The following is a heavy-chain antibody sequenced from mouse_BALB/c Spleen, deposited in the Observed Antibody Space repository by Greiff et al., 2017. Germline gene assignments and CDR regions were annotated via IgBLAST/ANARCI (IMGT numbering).Heavy chain of an antibody. D-gene: IGHD1-2*01. CDR1: GFTFSSYA. CDR3: ARGDYGYGAMDY. CDR2: ISSGGST. V-gene: IGHV5-6-5*01. J-gene: IGHJ4*01. Sequence: EVKRVESGGGLVKPGGSLKLSCAASGFTFSSYAMSWVRQTPEKRLEWVASISSGGSTYYPDSVKGRFTISRDNARNILYLQMSSLRSEDTAMYYCARGDYGYGAMDYWGQGTSVTVSS.